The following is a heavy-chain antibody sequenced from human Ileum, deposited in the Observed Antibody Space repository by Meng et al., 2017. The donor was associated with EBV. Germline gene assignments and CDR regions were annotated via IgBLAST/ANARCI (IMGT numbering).Heavy chain of an antibody. J-gene: IGHJ4*02. CDR1: CDSMSSDMR. CDR2: VYYRGDT. V-gene: IGHV4-4*02. D-gene: IGHD1-7*01. CDR3: GRDQGRELINH. Sequence: VQLTESGPVMLKPAGSVSLPCTVSCDSMSSDMRECWFAQPPGKGLEWIGEVYYRGDTNYNPSLKCRVDISVDKSKNQFYLSLFSVTAADTAVYYCGRDQGRELINHWGQGTLVTVSS.